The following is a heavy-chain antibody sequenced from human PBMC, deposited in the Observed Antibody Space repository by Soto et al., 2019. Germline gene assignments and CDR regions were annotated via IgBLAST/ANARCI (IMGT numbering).Heavy chain of an antibody. CDR2: IIPILGIA. Sequence: ASVKVSCKASGGTFSSYTISWVRQAPGQGLEWMGRIIPILGIANYAQKFQGRVTITADKSTSTAYMELSSLRSEDTAVYYCARDLEEGNIVATIKAFDIWGQGTMVTVSS. D-gene: IGHD5-12*01. V-gene: IGHV1-69*04. J-gene: IGHJ3*02. CDR1: GGTFSSYT. CDR3: ARDLEEGNIVATIKAFDI.